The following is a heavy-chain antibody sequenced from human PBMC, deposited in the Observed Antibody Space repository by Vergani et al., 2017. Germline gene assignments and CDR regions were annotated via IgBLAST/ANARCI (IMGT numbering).Heavy chain of an antibody. CDR1: GFTVSSNY. CDR2: IYSGGST. Sequence: EVQLVESGGGLVQPGGSLRLSCAASGFTVSSNYMSWVRQAPGKGLEWVSVIYSGGSTYYADSVKGRFTISRDNSKNTLYLQMNSLRAEDTAVYYCASGYCSGGSSYGGASYFDYWGQGTLVTVSS. CDR3: ASGYCSGGSSYGGASYFDY. D-gene: IGHD2-15*01. V-gene: IGHV3-66*01. J-gene: IGHJ4*02.